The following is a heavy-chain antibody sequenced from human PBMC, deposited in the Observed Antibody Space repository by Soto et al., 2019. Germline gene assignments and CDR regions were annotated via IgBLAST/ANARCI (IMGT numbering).Heavy chain of an antibody. CDR2: ISYDGGNK. V-gene: IGHV3-30-3*01. CDR1: GFTFSSYA. Sequence: GGSLRLSCAASGFTFSSYAMHWVRQAPGKGLEWVAVISYDGGNKYYADSVKGRFTISRDNSKNTLYLQMNSLRAEDTAVHYCAREEEGVVVPAAIWAYYYYGMDVWGQGTTVTVSS. D-gene: IGHD2-2*01. J-gene: IGHJ6*02. CDR3: AREEEGVVVPAAIWAYYYYGMDV.